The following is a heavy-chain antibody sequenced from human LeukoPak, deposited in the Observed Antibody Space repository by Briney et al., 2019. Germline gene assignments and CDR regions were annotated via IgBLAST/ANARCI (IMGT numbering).Heavy chain of an antibody. Sequence: SETLSLTCDVYGLSINTLCYYSTWIRQPRGKGLVWFGYKYYSGSTRYNSALTSRLSISLDSYKTQFSLRLTSVTAADTAVYYCARGRSYVFDFDSWGPGTLVIVSS. CDR3: ARGRSYVFDFDS. D-gene: IGHD3-16*01. CDR1: GLSINTLCYY. CDR2: KYYSGST. J-gene: IGHJ4*02. V-gene: IGHV4-61*01.